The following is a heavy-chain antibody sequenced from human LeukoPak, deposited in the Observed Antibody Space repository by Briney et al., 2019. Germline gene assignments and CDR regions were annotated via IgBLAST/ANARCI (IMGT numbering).Heavy chain of an antibody. V-gene: IGHV3-48*01. Sequence: GGSLRLSCAASGFTFSSYAMSWVRQAPGKGLEWVSYISSSSSTIYYADSVKGRFTISRDNAKSSLFLQMNSLRAEDTAAYYCARVLHKRNYDSSVYYGYWGQGTLVTVSS. D-gene: IGHD3-22*01. CDR2: ISSSSSTI. CDR3: ARVLHKRNYDSSVYYGY. J-gene: IGHJ4*02. CDR1: GFTFSSYA.